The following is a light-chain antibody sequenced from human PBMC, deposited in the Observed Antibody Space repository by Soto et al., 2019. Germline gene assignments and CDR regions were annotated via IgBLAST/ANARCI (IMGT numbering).Light chain of an antibody. CDR2: DTS. V-gene: IGKV1-5*01. Sequence: DIQMTQSPSTLSASVGDRVIITCRASQRLTTWLAWYQHKPGQAPKLLISDTSNLNSGVPSRFSGSGSGTEFTLTISSQQPDDFATYYCQQYDDYWTFGQGTQVEIK. J-gene: IGKJ1*01. CDR3: QQYDDYWT. CDR1: QRLTTW.